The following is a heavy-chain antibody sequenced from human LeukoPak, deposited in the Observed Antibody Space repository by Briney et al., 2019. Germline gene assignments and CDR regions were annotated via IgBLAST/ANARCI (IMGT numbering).Heavy chain of an antibody. J-gene: IGHJ4*02. CDR1: GFTFSSYN. CDR2: ISTSGNTI. V-gene: IGHV3-48*02. CDR3: ARGHGSS. Sequence: GGSLRLSCAASGFTFSSYNMNWVRQAPGKGLEWVSFISTSGNTIYYVDSVKGRFTISRDNAKNSLYLQMNSLRDEDTAVYYCARGHGSSWGQGVLVAVSS.